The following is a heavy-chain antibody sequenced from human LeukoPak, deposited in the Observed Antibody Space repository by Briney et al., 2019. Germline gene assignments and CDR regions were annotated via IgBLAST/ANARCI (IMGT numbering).Heavy chain of an antibody. V-gene: IGHV4-39*01. CDR3: ARHEYSGSYYGLSWFDP. Sequence: SETLSLTCTVSGGSISSSGYYWGWIRQPPGKGREWIASIYYSGSTYYNPSLNSRATISVDTSKNQLSLKLSSLTAADTAVYYCARHEYSGSYYGLSWFDPWGQGTLVTVSS. CDR2: IYYSGST. CDR1: GGSISSSGYY. J-gene: IGHJ5*02. D-gene: IGHD1-26*01.